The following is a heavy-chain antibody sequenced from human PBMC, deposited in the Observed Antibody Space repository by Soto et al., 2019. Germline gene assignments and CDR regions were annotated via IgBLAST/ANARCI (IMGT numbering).Heavy chain of an antibody. CDR2: INPNSGGT. V-gene: IGHV1-2*02. D-gene: IGHD1-7*01. CDR1: GYTFTGYY. J-gene: IGHJ6*02. CDR3: ARRGKTGTTDYYYGMDA. Sequence: ASVKVSCKASGYTFTGYYMHWVRQAPGQGLEWMGWINPNSGGTNYAQKFQGRVTMTRDTSISTAYMELSRLRSDDTAVYYCARRGKTGTTDYYYGMDAWGQGTTVTVSS.